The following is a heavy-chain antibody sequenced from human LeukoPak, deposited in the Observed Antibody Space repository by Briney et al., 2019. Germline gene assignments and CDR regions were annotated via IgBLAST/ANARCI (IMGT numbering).Heavy chain of an antibody. CDR1: GGTFSSYA. CDR2: TIPILGIA. D-gene: IGHD3-10*01. CDR3: ARSLARGPYYYYYYMDV. J-gene: IGHJ6*03. Sequence: SVKVSCKASGGTFSSYAISWVRQAPGQGLEWMGRTIPILGIANYAQKFQGRVTITADKSTSTAYMELSSLRSEDTAVYYCARSLARGPYYYYYYMDVWGKGTTVTVSS. V-gene: IGHV1-69*04.